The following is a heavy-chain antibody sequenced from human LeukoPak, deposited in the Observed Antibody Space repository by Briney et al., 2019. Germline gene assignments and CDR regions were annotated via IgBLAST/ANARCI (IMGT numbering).Heavy chain of an antibody. J-gene: IGHJ4*02. CDR1: GGSISSYY. CDR3: ARVGPTVTLFDY. CDR2: IYYSGCT. V-gene: IGHV4-59*01. D-gene: IGHD4-17*01. Sequence: SETLSLTCTVSGGSISSYYWSWIRQPPGKGLEWIGYIYYSGCTNYNPSLKSRVTISVDTSKNQFSLKLSSVTAADTAVYYCARVGPTVTLFDYWGQGTLVTVSS.